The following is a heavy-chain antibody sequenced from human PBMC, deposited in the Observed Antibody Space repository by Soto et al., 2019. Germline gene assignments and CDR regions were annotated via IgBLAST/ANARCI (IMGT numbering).Heavy chain of an antibody. V-gene: IGHV4-4*02. CDR2: IYHSGST. Sequence: PSETLSLTCAVSGGSISSSNWWSWVRQPPGKGLEWIGEIYHSGSTNYNPSLKSRVTISVDKSKNQFSLKLSSVTAADTAVYYCARDMVRGVIRGFDYWGQGTLVTVSS. CDR3: ARDMVRGVIRGFDY. D-gene: IGHD3-10*01. CDR1: GGSISSSNW. J-gene: IGHJ4*02.